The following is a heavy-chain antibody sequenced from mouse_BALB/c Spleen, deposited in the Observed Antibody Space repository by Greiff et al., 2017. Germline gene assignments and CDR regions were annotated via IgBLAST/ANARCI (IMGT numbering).Heavy chain of an antibody. CDR2: ISSGGSYT. Sequence: EVQLVESGGGLVKPGGSLKLSCAASGFTFSSYAMSWVRQSPEKRLEWVAEISSGGSYTYYPDTVTGRFTISRDNAKNTLYLEMSSLRSEDTAMYYCAREGSYYYGSAWFAYWGQGTLVTVSA. CDR3: AREGSYYYGSAWFAY. CDR1: GFTFSSYA. J-gene: IGHJ3*01. D-gene: IGHD1-1*01. V-gene: IGHV5-9-4*01.